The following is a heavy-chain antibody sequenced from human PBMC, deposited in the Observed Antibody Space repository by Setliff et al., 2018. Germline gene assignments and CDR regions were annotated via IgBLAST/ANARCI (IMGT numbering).Heavy chain of an antibody. V-gene: IGHV3-7*01. CDR1: GFTFENYW. CDR2: IKHDGTGK. D-gene: IGHD3-10*01. CDR3: FGAGTCSY. Sequence: PGGSLRLSCPASGFTFENYWMTWVRQAPGKGLEWVASIKHDGTGKYYLESGKGRFTISRDNSKDSVSLLMNNLRTEDTAVYYCFGAGTCSYWGQGTLVTVSS. J-gene: IGHJ4*02.